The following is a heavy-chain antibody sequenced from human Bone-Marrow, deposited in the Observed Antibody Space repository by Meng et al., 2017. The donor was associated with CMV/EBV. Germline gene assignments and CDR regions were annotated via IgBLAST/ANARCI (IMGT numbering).Heavy chain of an antibody. Sequence: ASVKVSCKASGYTFTSYYMHWVRQAPGQGLEWMGIINPSGGSTSYAQKFQGRVTMTRDTSTSTVYMELSSLRSEDTAVYYCARDLGGDCSGGSCYLDYWGQGTLVTVSS. J-gene: IGHJ4*02. CDR3: ARDLGGDCSGGSCYLDY. CDR1: GYTFTSYY. CDR2: INPSGGST. D-gene: IGHD2-15*01. V-gene: IGHV1-46*01.